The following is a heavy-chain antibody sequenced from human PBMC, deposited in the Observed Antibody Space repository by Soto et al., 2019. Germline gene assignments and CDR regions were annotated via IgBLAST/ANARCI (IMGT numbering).Heavy chain of an antibody. J-gene: IGHJ4*02. D-gene: IGHD6-19*01. V-gene: IGHV3-9*01. CDR1: GFRFDDYA. CDR2: ISWNSDSI. CDR3: VKDIMPVVTMAVAGSFHY. Sequence: EVQLVESGGGLIQPGRSLRLSCAASGFRFDDYAMHWVRQGPGKGLEWVSSISWNSDSIDYGDSVKGRFTISRDNAKNSLYLQMTSLRTEDTALYYCVKDIMPVVTMAVAGSFHYWGQGTLVTVSS.